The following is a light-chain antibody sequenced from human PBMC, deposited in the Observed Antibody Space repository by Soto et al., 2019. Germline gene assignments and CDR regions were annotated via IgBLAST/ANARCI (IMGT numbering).Light chain of an antibody. CDR3: QQYGSSRVT. J-gene: IGKJ3*01. CDR2: GAS. Sequence: EIVLTHSPDTLSLSPGERATLSCRASQSVSNNYLAWYQQKRGQAPKXVIYGASIRETGIPDRFSASGSGTEFTLTISRLEPEDFAVYYCQQYGSSRVTFGPGTKVDIK. V-gene: IGKV3-20*01. CDR1: QSVSNNY.